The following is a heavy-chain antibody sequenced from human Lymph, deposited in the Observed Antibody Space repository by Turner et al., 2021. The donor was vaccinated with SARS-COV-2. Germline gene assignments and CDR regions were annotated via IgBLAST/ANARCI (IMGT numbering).Heavy chain of an antibody. CDR1: GLTFSSYA. Sequence: EVHLLGSGGGLVRPVGSLRLSCAASGLTFSSYAMSWVRQGTGKGLEWVTTISGSGSSTYYTEYVKVRFTISRAKSKNTLYMQMNRLGAEDTDVYYCAKNEMAMIVVVITLFDYWGQGTLVTVSS. J-gene: IGHJ4*02. D-gene: IGHD3-22*01. CDR2: ISGSGSST. V-gene: IGHV3-23*01. CDR3: AKNEMAMIVVVITLFDY.